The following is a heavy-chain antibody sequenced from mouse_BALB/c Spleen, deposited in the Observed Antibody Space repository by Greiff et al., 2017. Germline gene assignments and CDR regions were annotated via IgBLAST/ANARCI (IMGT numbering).Heavy chain of an antibody. J-gene: IGHJ3*01. CDR2: ISYSGST. V-gene: IGHV3-2*02. CDR3: AIYEYDEEGAVAPRGFAY. CDR1: GYSITSDYA. Sequence: EVQLQQSGPGLVKPSQSLSLTCTVTGYSITSDYAWNWIRQFPGNKLEWMGYISYSGSTSYNPSLKSRISITRDTSKNQFFLQLNSVTTEDTATYYCAIYEYDEEGAVAPRGFAYWGQGTLVTVSA. D-gene: IGHD2-4*01.